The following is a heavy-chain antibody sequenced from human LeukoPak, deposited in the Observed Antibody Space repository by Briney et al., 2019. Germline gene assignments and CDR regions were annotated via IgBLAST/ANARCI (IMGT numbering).Heavy chain of an antibody. Sequence: SQTLSLTCTVSGCSISSGGYYWIWIRQHPGKGLEWIGYISYSGSTYYNPSLKSRVTISVDTSKNQFSLKLRSVTAADTAVYYCAREVSGNFDYWGQGHLVPVSS. V-gene: IGHV4-31*03. CDR3: AREVSGNFDY. CDR1: GCSISSGGYY. J-gene: IGHJ4*02. CDR2: ISYSGST.